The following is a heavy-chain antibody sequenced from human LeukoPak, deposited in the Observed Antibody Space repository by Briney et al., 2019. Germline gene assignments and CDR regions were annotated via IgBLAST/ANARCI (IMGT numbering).Heavy chain of an antibody. CDR2: IRYDGSNK. J-gene: IGHJ4*02. CDR3: AKTYYYDSTGSDY. Sequence: HSGGSLRLSCAASGFTFSSYGMHWVRQAPGKGLEWVAFIRYDGSNKYYADSVKGRFTISRDNSKNTLYLQMNSLRAEDTAVYYCAKTYYYDSTGSDYWGQGTLVTVSS. CDR1: GFTFSSYG. D-gene: IGHD3-22*01. V-gene: IGHV3-30*02.